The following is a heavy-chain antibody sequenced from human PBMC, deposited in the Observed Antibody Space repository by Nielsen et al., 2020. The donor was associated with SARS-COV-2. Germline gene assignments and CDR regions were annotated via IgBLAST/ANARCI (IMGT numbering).Heavy chain of an antibody. J-gene: IGHJ6*02. CDR3: ARVWGIRYFGWTPYYHGKDV. CDR2: IYYSGST. CDR1: GGSVSSGSYY. Sequence: SETLSLTCTVSGGSVSSGSYYWSWIRQPPGKGLEWIGYIYYSGSTNYNPSLKSRVTISVDTSKNHFSLKLSSVTAAEPAVFYCARVWGIRYFGWTPYYHGKDVWGQGTTVTVSS. D-gene: IGHD3-9*01. V-gene: IGHV4-61*01.